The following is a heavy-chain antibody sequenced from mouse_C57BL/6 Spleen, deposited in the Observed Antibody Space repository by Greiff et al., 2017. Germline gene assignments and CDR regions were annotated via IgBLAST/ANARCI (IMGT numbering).Heavy chain of an antibody. V-gene: IGHV1-64*01. CDR1: GYTFTSYW. J-gene: IGHJ1*03. D-gene: IGHD1-1*01. CDR3: AKTGNYWYFDV. CDR2: IHPNSGST. Sequence: QVQLQQPGAELVKPGASVKLSCKASGYTFTSYWMHWVKQRPGQGLEWIGMIHPNSGSTNYNEKFKSKATLTVDKSSSPAYMQLSSLTSEDSAVYYCAKTGNYWYFDVWGTGTTVTVSS.